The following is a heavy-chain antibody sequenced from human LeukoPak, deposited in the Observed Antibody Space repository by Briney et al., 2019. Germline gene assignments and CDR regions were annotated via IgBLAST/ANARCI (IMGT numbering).Heavy chain of an antibody. CDR3: ARENDYLSGDY. Sequence: GSLRLSCEGSGFTFSNYWMGWVRQAPGKGLQWVANIKTDGSEKYYVDSVKGRFTISRDNAKNSLYLQMNSLRAEDTAAYYCARENDYLSGDYWGQGTLVTVSS. V-gene: IGHV3-7*03. CDR2: IKTDGSEK. D-gene: IGHD2/OR15-2a*01. J-gene: IGHJ4*02. CDR1: GFTFSNYW.